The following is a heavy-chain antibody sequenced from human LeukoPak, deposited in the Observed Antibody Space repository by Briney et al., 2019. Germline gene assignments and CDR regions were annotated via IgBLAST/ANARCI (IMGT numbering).Heavy chain of an antibody. CDR3: ARISYDSSGYYQLYYFDY. CDR2: IYTSGST. J-gene: IGHJ4*02. Sequence: CLWIRQPAGKGLEWIGRIYTSGSTNYNPSLKSRVTISVDTSKNQFSLKLSSVTAADTAVYYCARISYDSSGYYQLYYFDYWGQGTLVTVSS. D-gene: IGHD3-22*01. V-gene: IGHV4-61*02.